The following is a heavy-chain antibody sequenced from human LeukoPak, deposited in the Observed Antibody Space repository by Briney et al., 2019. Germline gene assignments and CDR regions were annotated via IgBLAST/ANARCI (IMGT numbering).Heavy chain of an antibody. J-gene: IGHJ4*02. D-gene: IGHD4-17*01. CDR1: GGSISSYY. V-gene: IGHV4-59*08. Sequence: SETLSLTCTVSGGSISSYYWSWIRQPPGKGLEWIGYIYDSGSTKYNPSLKSRVTISVDTSNDQFSLRLSSVTAADTAVYYCVRHLKRKDYDDYGHCFDHWGQGTLVTVSS. CDR3: VRHLKRKDYDDYGHCFDH. CDR2: IYDSGST.